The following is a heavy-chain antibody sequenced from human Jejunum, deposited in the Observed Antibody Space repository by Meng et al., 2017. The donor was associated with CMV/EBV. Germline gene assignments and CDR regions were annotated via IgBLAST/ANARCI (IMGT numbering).Heavy chain of an antibody. J-gene: IGHJ4*02. CDR1: TFSDYG. D-gene: IGHD3-22*01. V-gene: IGHV1-18*01. CDR3: ARDRPRYYYESAGYPLDY. Sequence: TFSDYGISWLRQAPGQGLEWMGWITPYNGNTYYARNLQGRLTVTADTSTSTAYMDLSGLRSDDTAVYYCARDRPRYYYESAGYPLDYWGQGTLVTVSS. CDR2: ITPYNGNT.